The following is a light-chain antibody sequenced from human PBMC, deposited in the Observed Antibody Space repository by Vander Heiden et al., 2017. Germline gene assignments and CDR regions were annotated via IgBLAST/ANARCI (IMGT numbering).Light chain of an antibody. V-gene: IGKV1-5*03. J-gene: IGKJ5*01. CDR2: KAS. Sequence: DLQMTHSPSTLSASVGDRVTITCRASQSISSWLAWYQQKPGKAPKLLIYKASSLESGVPSRFSGSGSGTEFTLTISSLQPDDFATYYCQQYNSYITFGQGTRLEIK. CDR1: QSISSW. CDR3: QQYNSYIT.